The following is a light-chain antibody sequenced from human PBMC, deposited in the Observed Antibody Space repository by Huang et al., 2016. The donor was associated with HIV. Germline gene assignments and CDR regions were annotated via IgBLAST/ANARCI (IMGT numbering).Light chain of an antibody. V-gene: IGKV3-15*01. J-gene: IGKJ1*01. CDR2: DAS. Sequence: EIVMTQSPATLSVSPGDRATLSCRASQSVSSHLAWYPQKPGQAPRILIYDASTRASGVPARFSGSGAGTEFTLTGSSPQSEDFALYYCQQYTNWPPTFGQGAKVEIK. CDR3: QQYTNWPPT. CDR1: QSVSSH.